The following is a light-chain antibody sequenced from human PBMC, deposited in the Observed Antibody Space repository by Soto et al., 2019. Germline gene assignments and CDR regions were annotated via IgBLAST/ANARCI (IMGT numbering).Light chain of an antibody. CDR3: SSYTTSTTQV. Sequence: QSALTQPASVSGSPGQSITISCTGTSSDVGSYNYVSWYQQHPGKAPKLMIYEVRNRPSGVSDRFSGSKSGKTASLTIFGLQAEDEADYYCSSYTTSTTQVFGGETKVTVL. V-gene: IGLV2-14*01. J-gene: IGLJ2*01. CDR2: EVR. CDR1: SSDVGSYNY.